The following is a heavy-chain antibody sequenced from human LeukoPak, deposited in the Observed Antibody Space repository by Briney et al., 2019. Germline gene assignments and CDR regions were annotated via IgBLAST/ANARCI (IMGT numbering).Heavy chain of an antibody. CDR1: GFTFSSYW. CDR2: ISSSSSYI. Sequence: GGSLRLSCAASGFTFSSYWMHWVRQAPGKGLEWVSSISSSSSYIYYADPVKGRFTISRDNAKNSLYLQMNSLRAEDTAVYYCARGVRSRIVVVPAAIDYYYYMDVWGKGTTVTVSS. CDR3: ARGVRSRIVVVPAAIDYYYYMDV. V-gene: IGHV3-21*01. J-gene: IGHJ6*03. D-gene: IGHD2-2*02.